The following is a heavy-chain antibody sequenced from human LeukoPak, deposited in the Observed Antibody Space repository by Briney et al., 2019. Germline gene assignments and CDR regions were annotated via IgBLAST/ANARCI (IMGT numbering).Heavy chain of an antibody. CDR3: ARRQYYCDSSGPRYRGAGYYYYMDV. CDR2: IFYSGST. J-gene: IGHJ6*03. CDR1: GGSISTSNYY. D-gene: IGHD3-22*01. V-gene: IGHV4-39*07. Sequence: ETLSLTCTVSGGSISTSNYYWGWIRQPPGKGLEWIGNIFYSGSTYYSPSLKSRVTISLDTSKNQFSLKLSSVTAADTAVYYCARRQYYCDSSGPRYRGAGYYYYMDVWGKGTTVTISS.